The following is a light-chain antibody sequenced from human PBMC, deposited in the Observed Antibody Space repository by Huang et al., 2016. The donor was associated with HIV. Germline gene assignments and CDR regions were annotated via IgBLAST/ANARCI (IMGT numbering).Light chain of an antibody. CDR1: QSIGNY. J-gene: IGKJ2*01. CDR3: QHSYTTHRS. V-gene: IGKV1-39*01. CDR2: AAS. Sequence: DIQMTQPPSSLSASVRDRVTITCRTSQSIGNYLNWYQQKPGKAPKLLIYAASSLQRRVPSRFSRSGSGTDFTFTIRSLQPEDFATYYCQHSYTTHRSFSQGTKLEIK.